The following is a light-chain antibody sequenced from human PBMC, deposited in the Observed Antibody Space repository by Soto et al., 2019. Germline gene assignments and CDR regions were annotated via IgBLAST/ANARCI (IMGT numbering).Light chain of an antibody. V-gene: IGLV2-11*01. CDR3: CSYAGRYTWV. CDR1: SSDVGGYDY. Sequence: QSALTQPRSVSGSPGQSVTISCTGTSSDVGGYDYVSWYQHHPGIAPKLMIYDVTKQPSGVPDRFSGSKSGNTASLTISGLQAEDEADYYCCSYAGRYTWVFGGGTKLTVL. CDR2: DVT. J-gene: IGLJ3*02.